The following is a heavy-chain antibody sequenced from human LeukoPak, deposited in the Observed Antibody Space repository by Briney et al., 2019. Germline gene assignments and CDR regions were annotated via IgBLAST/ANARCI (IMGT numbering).Heavy chain of an antibody. CDR2: ISFDGSNK. V-gene: IGHV3-30-3*01. D-gene: IGHD2-8*02. J-gene: IGHJ6*03. CDR1: GFTFSSYA. CDR3: ARDAGAGYYYYYMDV. Sequence: GSLRLSCAASGFTFSSYAMHWVRQAPGKGLEWVAVISFDGSNKYYADSVKGRFTISRDNSKNTLYLQMNSLRAEDTAVYYCARDAGAGYYYYYMDVWGKGTTVTVSS.